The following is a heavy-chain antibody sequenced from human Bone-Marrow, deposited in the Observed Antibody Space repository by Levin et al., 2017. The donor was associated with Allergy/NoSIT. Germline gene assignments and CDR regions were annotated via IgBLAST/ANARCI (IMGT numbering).Heavy chain of an antibody. V-gene: IGHV3-23*01. Sequence: ASVKVSCAASGFTFSSYAMSWVRQAPGKGLEWVSAISGSGGSTYYADSVKGRFTISRDNSKNTLYLQMNSLRAEDTAVYYCAKSALTAAGTAFDYWGQGTLVTVSS. CDR3: AKSALTAAGTAFDY. D-gene: IGHD6-13*01. CDR1: GFTFSSYA. J-gene: IGHJ4*02. CDR2: ISGSGGST.